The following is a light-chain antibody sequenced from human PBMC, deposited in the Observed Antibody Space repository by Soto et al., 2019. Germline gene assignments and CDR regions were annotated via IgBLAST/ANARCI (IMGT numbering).Light chain of an antibody. J-gene: IGKJ3*01. CDR2: SAS. V-gene: IGKV1-27*01. CDR1: QAIGNY. CDR3: QKYNCVPLS. Sequence: DFQVAQFPSSLSASVGDRITITCRASQAIGNYLAWYQQKPGKVPKLLIYSASTLQSGVPSRFSGSRSGTDFTLTVSSLQPEDVATYYCQKYNCVPLSFGPGTKVEIK.